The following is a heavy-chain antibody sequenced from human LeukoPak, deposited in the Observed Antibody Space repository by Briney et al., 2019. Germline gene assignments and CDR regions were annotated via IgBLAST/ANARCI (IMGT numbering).Heavy chain of an antibody. CDR1: GYTFTSYY. CDR3: ARARAYCGGDCYSPTFDY. J-gene: IGHJ4*02. CDR2: INPSGGST. D-gene: IGHD2-21*02. V-gene: IGHV1-46*01. Sequence: ASVKVSCKASGYTFTSYYMHWVRQAPGQGLEWMGIINPSGGSTSYAQKFQGRVTMTRDMSTSTVYMELSSLRSEDAAVYYCARARAYCGGDCYSPTFDYWSQGTLVTVSS.